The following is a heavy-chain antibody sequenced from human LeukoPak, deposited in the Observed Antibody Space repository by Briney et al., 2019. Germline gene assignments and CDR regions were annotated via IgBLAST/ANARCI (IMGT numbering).Heavy chain of an antibody. CDR1: GYSISSGYY. D-gene: IGHD5-12*01. CDR3: ARERYSGGYSGYGEVDP. J-gene: IGHJ5*02. V-gene: IGHV4-38-2*01. Sequence: PSETLSLTCAVSGYSISSGYYWGWIRQPPGKGLEWIGSIYHSGSTYYNPSLKSRVTISVDTFKNQFSLKLSSVTAADTAVYYCARERYSGGYSGYGEVDPWGQGTLVTVSS. CDR2: IYHSGST.